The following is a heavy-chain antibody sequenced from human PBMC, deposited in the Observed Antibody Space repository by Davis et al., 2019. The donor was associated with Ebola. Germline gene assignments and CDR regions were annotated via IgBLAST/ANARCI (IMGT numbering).Heavy chain of an antibody. CDR3: ARHAITVSRGGNWFDT. V-gene: IGHV4-59*08. Sequence: PSETLSLTCTVSGGSINNYFWSWIRQPPGKGLEWMGYIYSTGSITYNPSLKSRITMSVDTSKSQVSLRLNSVSAADTAVYYCARHAITVSRGGNWFDTWGQGTLVTVSS. D-gene: IGHD3-10*01. CDR1: GGSINNYF. CDR2: IYSTGSI. J-gene: IGHJ5*02.